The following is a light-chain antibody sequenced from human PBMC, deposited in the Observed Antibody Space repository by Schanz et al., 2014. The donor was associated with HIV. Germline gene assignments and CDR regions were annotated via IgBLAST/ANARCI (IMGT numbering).Light chain of an antibody. CDR1: TGAVTSGHY. CDR2: DTN. V-gene: IGLV7-46*01. CDR3: LLSYSAARQVV. Sequence: QAVVTQESSLTVSPGGTVTLTCGSSTGAVTSGHYAYWFQQKPGQAPRTLIHDTNNRHSWTPARFSGSLLGGKAALTLSGAQPDDEADYYCLLSYSAARQVVFGGGTKLTVL. J-gene: IGLJ2*01.